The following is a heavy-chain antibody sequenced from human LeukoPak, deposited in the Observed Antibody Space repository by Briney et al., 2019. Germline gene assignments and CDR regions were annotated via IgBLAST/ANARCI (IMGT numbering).Heavy chain of an antibody. Sequence: GGSLRLSCAASGFIFSGYGMSWVRQAPGKGLEWVSIISGSGGSTFYADSVKGRFTISRDNSKNTLYLQMNRLRAEDTAVYYCAKGGSGSYHYYFGMDVWGQGTTVSVSS. J-gene: IGHJ6*02. CDR2: ISGSGGST. D-gene: IGHD3-10*01. V-gene: IGHV3-23*01. CDR3: AKGGSGSYHYYFGMDV. CDR1: GFIFSGYG.